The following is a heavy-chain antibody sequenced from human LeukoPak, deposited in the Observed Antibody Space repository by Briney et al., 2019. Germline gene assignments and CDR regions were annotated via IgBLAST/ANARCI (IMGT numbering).Heavy chain of an antibody. CDR1: GFTFSDYY. D-gene: IGHD3-16*01. V-gene: IGHV3-11*01. CDR2: ISSSGSTI. CDR3: ARESLFATPSGGSDY. J-gene: IGHJ4*02. Sequence: PGGSLRLSCAASGFTFSDYYLSWIRQAPGKGLEWVSYISSSGSTIYYADPVKGRFTISRANAKNSLYLQMNSLRAEDTAVYYCARESLFATPSGGSDYWGQGPLVTVSS.